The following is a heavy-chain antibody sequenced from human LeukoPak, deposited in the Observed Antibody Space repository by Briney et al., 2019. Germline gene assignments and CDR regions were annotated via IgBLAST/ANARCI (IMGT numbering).Heavy chain of an antibody. Sequence: GGSLRLSCAASGFTFDDYAMHWVRQAPGKGLEWVSGISWNSGSIGYADSVKGRFTISGDNSKNTLYLQMNSLRAEDTAVYYCAKLPPPFRSGYYYPSHQYNWFDPWGQGTLVTVSS. CDR1: GFTFDDYA. J-gene: IGHJ5*02. V-gene: IGHV3-9*01. CDR2: ISWNSGSI. D-gene: IGHD3-3*01. CDR3: AKLPPPFRSGYYYPSHQYNWFDP.